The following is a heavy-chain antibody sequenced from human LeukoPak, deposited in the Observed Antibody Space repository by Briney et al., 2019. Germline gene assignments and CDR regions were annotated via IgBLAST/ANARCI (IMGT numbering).Heavy chain of an antibody. J-gene: IGHJ4*02. D-gene: IGHD2-21*01. CDR1: GYSFTDYY. CDR3: ARDRHTFRDFDY. V-gene: IGHV1-2*02. CDR2: INPKSGGT. Sequence: ASVKVSCKTSGYSFTDYYMHWVRQAPGQGLEWMGWINPKSGGTNSAQRFQGRVTMTRDTSISTAYMELSRLRSDDTAVYYCARDRHTFRDFDYWGQGTLVTVSS.